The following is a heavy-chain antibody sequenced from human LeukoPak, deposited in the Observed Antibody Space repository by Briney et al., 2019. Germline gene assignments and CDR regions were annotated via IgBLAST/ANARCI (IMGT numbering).Heavy chain of an antibody. Sequence: SETLSLTCTVSGGSISSHYWGWIRQPPGKGLEWIGNIHYSGSTNYNPSLESRVTISIDTSKNQFSLKLSSVTAADTAVYYCARHFHDSSGYYDDYWGQGTLVTVSS. J-gene: IGHJ4*02. CDR2: IHYSGST. D-gene: IGHD3-22*01. CDR1: GGSISSHY. V-gene: IGHV4-59*08. CDR3: ARHFHDSSGYYDDY.